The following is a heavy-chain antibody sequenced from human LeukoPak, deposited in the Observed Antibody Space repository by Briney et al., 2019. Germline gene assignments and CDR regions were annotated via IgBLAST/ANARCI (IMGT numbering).Heavy chain of an antibody. CDR1: GFTFTKYS. D-gene: IGHD3-22*01. Sequence: GGSLRLSCAASGFTFTKYSMNWVRQAPGKGLEWVASISSSTSNIYYADSVQGRFTISRDNAKNSLYLQMNSLRAEDTAVYYCARDPSAAAYYDPTGLCFDSWGQGTLVTVSS. CDR3: ARDPSAAAYYDPTGLCFDS. CDR2: ISSSTSNI. V-gene: IGHV3-21*01. J-gene: IGHJ4*02.